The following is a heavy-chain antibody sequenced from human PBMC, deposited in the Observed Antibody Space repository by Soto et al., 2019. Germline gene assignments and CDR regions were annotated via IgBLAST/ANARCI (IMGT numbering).Heavy chain of an antibody. Sequence: QVQLVESGGGVVQPGRSLRLSCAASGFTFSSYGMHWVRQAPGKGLEWVAVIWYDGSNKHYVESVKGRFTISRDNSKNTLYLQMNSLRDEDTAVYYCARRGSSGEVGADYWGQGTLVTVSS. CDR3: ARRGSSGEVGADY. CDR2: IWYDGSNK. D-gene: IGHD5-12*01. V-gene: IGHV3-33*01. CDR1: GFTFSSYG. J-gene: IGHJ4*02.